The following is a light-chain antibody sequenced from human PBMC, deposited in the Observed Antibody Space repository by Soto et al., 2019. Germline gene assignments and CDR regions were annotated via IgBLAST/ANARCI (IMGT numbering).Light chain of an antibody. V-gene: IGKV3-20*01. J-gene: IGKJ1*01. CDR3: LQYGRSSP. CDR2: GAS. CDR1: QSVSNNY. Sequence: SMSAGAVSLSTRERATVSCRASQSVSNNYLAWYQPKPGQAPRLLIYGASNRATGIPDRFSGSGSGTDFTLTISRLEPEDIAVYNCLQYGRSSPFAQLTKL.